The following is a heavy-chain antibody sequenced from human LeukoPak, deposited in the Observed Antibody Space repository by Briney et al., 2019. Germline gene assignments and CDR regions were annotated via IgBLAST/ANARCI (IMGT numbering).Heavy chain of an antibody. CDR3: ARESGYYYDTSGYPFDY. CDR1: GGSSNNYY. D-gene: IGHD3-22*01. V-gene: IGHV4-4*07. CDR2: IYTSGST. J-gene: IGHJ4*02. Sequence: SETLSLTCTVSGGSSNNYYWSWIRQSAGKGLEWIGRIYTSGSTNYNPSLKSRVSMSVDTSKNQFSLRLRSVTAADTAVYYCARESGYYYDTSGYPFDYWGQGILVTVSS.